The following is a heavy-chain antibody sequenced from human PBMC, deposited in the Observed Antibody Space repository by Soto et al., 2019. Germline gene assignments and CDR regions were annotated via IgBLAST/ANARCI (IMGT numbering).Heavy chain of an antibody. Sequence: QVQLVQSGAEVKKPGSSVKVSCKASGGTFSSYAISWVRQAPGQGLEWMGGIIPIFGTANYAQKFQGRVTITADESTSTAYMELSSLRYEDTAVYYCAREDCSSTSCYGRVHSIRALYGMDVWGQGTTVTVSS. CDR1: GGTFSSYA. CDR2: IIPIFGTA. J-gene: IGHJ6*02. D-gene: IGHD2-2*01. V-gene: IGHV1-69*01. CDR3: AREDCSSTSCYGRVHSIRALYGMDV.